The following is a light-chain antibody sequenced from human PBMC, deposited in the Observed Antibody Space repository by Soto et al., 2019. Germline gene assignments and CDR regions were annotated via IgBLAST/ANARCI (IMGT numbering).Light chain of an antibody. Sequence: EIVLTQSPGTLSLSPGERATLSCRASQSVSSSYFAWYQQKPGQAPRLLIYGASSRATGIPDRFSGSGSGTDFTLTISKLGPEDFAVYYCQQSGSSPTFGQGTKPEIK. CDR2: GAS. CDR1: QSVSSSY. V-gene: IGKV3-20*01. J-gene: IGKJ2*01. CDR3: QQSGSSPT.